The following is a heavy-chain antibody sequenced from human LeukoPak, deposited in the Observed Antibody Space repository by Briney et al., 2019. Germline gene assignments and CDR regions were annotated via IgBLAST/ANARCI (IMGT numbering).Heavy chain of an antibody. CDR1: GFIVTSNY. D-gene: IGHD3-10*01. Sequence: GGSLRLSCAASGFIVTSNYMTWVRQAPGKGLEWVSVIYSGGTTYYADFVKGRFNISRDNSKNTLNLQMNSLRAEDTAVYYCAINTMVRGVIIMDVWGKGTTVTISS. CDR2: IYSGGTT. CDR3: AINTMVRGVIIMDV. V-gene: IGHV3-66*01. J-gene: IGHJ6*03.